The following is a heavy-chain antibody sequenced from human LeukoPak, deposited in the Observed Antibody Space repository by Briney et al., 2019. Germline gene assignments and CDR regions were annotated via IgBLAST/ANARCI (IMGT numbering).Heavy chain of an antibody. Sequence: GGSLRLSCATSGFTFTTFWMHWVRQAPGKGLVWVSRINHDGSSTNYADSVKGRFTISRDNAKYSLYLQMNSLRAEDTAVYYCARNSLEGAAADFDYWGQGTLVTVSS. V-gene: IGHV3-74*01. CDR3: ARNSLEGAAADFDY. D-gene: IGHD6-13*01. CDR2: INHDGSST. CDR1: GFTFTTFW. J-gene: IGHJ4*02.